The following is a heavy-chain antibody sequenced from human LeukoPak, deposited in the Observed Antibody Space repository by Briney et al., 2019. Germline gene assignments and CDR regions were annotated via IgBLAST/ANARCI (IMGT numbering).Heavy chain of an antibody. Sequence: PSETLSLTCAVSGGSIGSGGYSWSWIRQPPGEGLEWIGYIYHGGSAFFNPSLKSRVTISEDTSKNQFSLKLTSVTAADTAVYYCARVAYYDSTGYYFSFDYWGQGTLVTVSS. J-gene: IGHJ4*02. D-gene: IGHD3-22*01. V-gene: IGHV4-30-2*01. CDR3: ARVAYYDSTGYYFSFDY. CDR1: GGSIGSGGYS. CDR2: IYHGGSA.